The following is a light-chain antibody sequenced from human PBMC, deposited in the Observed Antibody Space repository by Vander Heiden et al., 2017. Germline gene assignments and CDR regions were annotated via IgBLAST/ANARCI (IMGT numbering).Light chain of an antibody. CDR3: QQYFSPLWT. CDR2: WAS. J-gene: IGKJ1*01. V-gene: IGKV4-1*01. Sequence: DIVMTQSPDSLAVSLGERATINCKSSQSVLYSSSNPNYLAWYQQKPGQPPKLLIYWASTRESGVPDRFSGSGSGTDFSLTISSLQAEDVAVYYCQQYFSPLWTFGQGTKVEIK. CDR1: QSVLYSSSNPNY.